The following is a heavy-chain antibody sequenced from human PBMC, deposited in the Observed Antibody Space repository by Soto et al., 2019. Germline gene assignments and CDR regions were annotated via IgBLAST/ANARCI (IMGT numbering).Heavy chain of an antibody. V-gene: IGHV4-34*01. J-gene: IGHJ6*03. Sequence: SETLSLTCAVYGGSFSGYYWSWIRQPPGKGLEWIGEINHSGSTNYNPSLKSRVTISVDTSKNQLSLKLTSVAAADTAVYYCAREGYSYGPGYYYYYMDVWGKGTTVTVSS. D-gene: IGHD5-18*01. CDR1: GGSFSGYY. CDR2: INHSGST. CDR3: AREGYSYGPGYYYYYMDV.